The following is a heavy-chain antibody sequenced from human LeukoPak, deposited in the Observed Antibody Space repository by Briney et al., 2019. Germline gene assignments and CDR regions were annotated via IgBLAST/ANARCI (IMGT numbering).Heavy chain of an antibody. D-gene: IGHD2-2*01. V-gene: IGHV1-18*01. Sequence: GASVKVSCKASGYTFTSYGISWVRQAPGQGLEWMGWISAYNGNTNYAQKLQGRVTMTTDTSTSTAYMELRSLRSDDTAVYYFAGDPAVDWYQLLLARFAPGGQEPLVPVSS. J-gene: IGHJ5*02. CDR1: GYTFTSYG. CDR2: ISAYNGNT. CDR3: AGDPAVDWYQLLLARFAP.